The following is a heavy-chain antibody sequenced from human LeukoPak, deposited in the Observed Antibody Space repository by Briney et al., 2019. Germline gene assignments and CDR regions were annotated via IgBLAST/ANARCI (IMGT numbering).Heavy chain of an antibody. CDR3: TTVVSSGYF. J-gene: IGHJ4*02. V-gene: IGHV3-15*01. Sequence: GGSLTLSCAASGLNFSNAWMSWLRQAPGKGLEWVGRIKSKTYGGTTDYAAPVKGRFSISRDDSKNTLYLQMNSLKTEDTAVYYRTTVVSSGYFWGQGTLVTVFS. CDR1: GLNFSNAW. CDR2: IKSKTYGGTT. D-gene: IGHD3-22*01.